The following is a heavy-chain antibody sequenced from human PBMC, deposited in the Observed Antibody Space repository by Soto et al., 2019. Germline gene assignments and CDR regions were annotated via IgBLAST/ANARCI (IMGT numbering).Heavy chain of an antibody. CDR2: IIPIFGTA. D-gene: IGHD6-13*01. CDR3: ARERPLPYSSSWYWFDP. CDR1: GGTFSSYA. V-gene: IGHV1-69*13. J-gene: IGHJ5*02. Sequence: ASVKVSCKASGGTFSSYAISWVRQAPGQGLEWMGGIIPIFGTANYAQKFQGRVTITADESTSTAYMELSSLRSEDTAVYYCARERPLPYSSSWYWFDPWGQG.